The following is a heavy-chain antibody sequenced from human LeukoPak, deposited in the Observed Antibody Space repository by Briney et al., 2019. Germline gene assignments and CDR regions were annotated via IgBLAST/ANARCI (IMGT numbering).Heavy chain of an antibody. CDR1: GGTFSSYA. Sequence: ASVKVSCKASGGTFSSYAISWVRQAPGQGLEWMGRIIPILGIANYAQKFQGRVTITADKSTSTAYMELSSLRSEDTAVYYCATLYGITGLGYCTNGVCPTDYYGMDVWGQGTTVTVSS. J-gene: IGHJ6*02. CDR3: ATLYGITGLGYCTNGVCPTDYYGMDV. D-gene: IGHD2-8*01. CDR2: IIPILGIA. V-gene: IGHV1-69*04.